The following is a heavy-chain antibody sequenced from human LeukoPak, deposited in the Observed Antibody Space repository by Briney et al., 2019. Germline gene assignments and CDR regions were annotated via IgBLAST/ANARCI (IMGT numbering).Heavy chain of an antibody. Sequence: PGGSLRLSCAASGFTFSSYAMSWVRQAPGKGLEWVSAISGSGGSTYYADSVKGRFTISRDNSKNTLYLQMNSLRAEDTAVYYCANQLSYYYYYGMDVWGQGTTVTVSS. D-gene: IGHD6-6*01. CDR3: ANQLSYYYYYGMDV. CDR2: ISGSGGST. CDR1: GFTFSSYA. J-gene: IGHJ6*02. V-gene: IGHV3-23*01.